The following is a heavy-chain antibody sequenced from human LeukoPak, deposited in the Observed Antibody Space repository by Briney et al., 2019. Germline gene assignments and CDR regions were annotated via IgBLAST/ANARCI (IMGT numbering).Heavy chain of an antibody. CDR1: GGSFSGYY. D-gene: IGHD4-17*01. CDR3: ARGPYGDGTYYFDY. CDR2: INHSGST. Sequence: SETLSLTCAVYGGSFSGYYWSWIRQPPGKGLEWIGEINHSGSTNYNPSLKSRVTISVDTSKNQFSLKLSSVTAADTAVYYCARGPYGDGTYYFDYWGQGTLVTVFS. J-gene: IGHJ4*02. V-gene: IGHV4-34*01.